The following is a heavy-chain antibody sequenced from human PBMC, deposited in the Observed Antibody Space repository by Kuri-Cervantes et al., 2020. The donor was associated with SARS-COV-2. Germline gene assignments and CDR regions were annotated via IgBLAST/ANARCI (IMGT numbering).Heavy chain of an antibody. CDR2: IKSKTDGGTT. J-gene: IGHJ2*01. CDR3: ARSIKQWLLYWFFGL. CDR1: GFTFSNAW. V-gene: IGHV3-15*07. Sequence: GGSLRLSCAASGFTFSNAWMNWVRQAPGKGLEWVGRIKSKTDGGTTDYAAPVKGRFTISRDNSKNTLYLQMNTLRAEDTAVYYCARSIKQWLLYWFFGLWGRGTLVTVSS. D-gene: IGHD6-19*01.